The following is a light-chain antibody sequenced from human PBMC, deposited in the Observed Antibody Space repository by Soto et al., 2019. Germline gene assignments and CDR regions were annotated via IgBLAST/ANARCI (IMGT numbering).Light chain of an antibody. CDR1: NIGRKS. V-gene: IGLV3-21*02. J-gene: IGLJ1*01. Sequence: YELTQPPSVSVAPRQTARISCGGNNIGRKSVHWYQQKPGRAPVVVVYDDSDRPSGIPERFSGANSGDTATLTISRVEAGDEADYYCHVWDSSSGHYIFGTGTKVTVL. CDR3: HVWDSSSGHYI. CDR2: DDS.